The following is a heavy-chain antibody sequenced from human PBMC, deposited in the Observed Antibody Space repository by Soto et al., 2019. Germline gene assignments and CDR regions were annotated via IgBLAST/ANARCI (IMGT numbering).Heavy chain of an antibody. CDR2: IYYSGST. CDR3: ARVGAAGYYYDSSAYS. D-gene: IGHD3-22*01. Sequence: SETLSLTCSVSGASISSTSNYWNWIRQHPGKGLEWIGYIYYSGSTSYSPSLRSRVTISVDTSKNQFSLRLTSVTAADTAVYYCARVGAAGYYYDSSAYSWGQGTLVTVSS. V-gene: IGHV4-31*03. CDR1: GASISSTSNY. J-gene: IGHJ4*02.